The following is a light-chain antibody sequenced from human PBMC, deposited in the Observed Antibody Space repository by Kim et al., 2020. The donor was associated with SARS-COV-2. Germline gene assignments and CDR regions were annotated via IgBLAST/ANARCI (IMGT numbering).Light chain of an antibody. V-gene: IGLV3-19*01. Sequence: SSELTQDPAVSVALGQTVRITCQGDSLRTYYATWYQQKPGQAPILVIYGKNNRPSGIPDRFSGSSSGNTASFTITGTQAGDEADYYCNSRDSNDNVVFGGGTKLTVL. CDR3: NSRDSNDNVV. CDR2: GKN. CDR1: SLRTYY. J-gene: IGLJ2*01.